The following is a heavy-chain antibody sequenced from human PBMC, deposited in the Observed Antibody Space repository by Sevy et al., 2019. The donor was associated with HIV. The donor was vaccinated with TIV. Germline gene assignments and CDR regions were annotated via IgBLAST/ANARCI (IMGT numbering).Heavy chain of an antibody. CDR2: ISAYNGNT. D-gene: IGHD6-13*01. Sequence: ASVKVSCKASGYTFTSYGINWVRQAPGQGLEWMGWISAYNGNTNYAQKLQGRVTMTTDTSTSTAYMELRSLRSDDTAVYYCARWGSSWFNYYYYYYMDVWGKGTTVTVSS. CDR3: ARWGSSWFNYYYYYYMDV. V-gene: IGHV1-18*04. J-gene: IGHJ6*03. CDR1: GYTFTSYG.